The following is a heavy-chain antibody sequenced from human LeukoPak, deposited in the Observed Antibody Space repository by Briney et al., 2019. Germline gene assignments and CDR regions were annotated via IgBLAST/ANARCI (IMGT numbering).Heavy chain of an antibody. Sequence: ASVKVSCKASGYTFTSYGISWVRQAPGQGLEWMGWISAYNGNTNYAQELQGRVTMTTDTSTSTAYMELRSLRSDDTAVYYCARHSGSYYYYYGMDVWGQGTTVTVSS. D-gene: IGHD1-26*01. CDR1: GYTFTSYG. J-gene: IGHJ6*02. CDR3: ARHSGSYYYYYGMDV. CDR2: ISAYNGNT. V-gene: IGHV1-18*01.